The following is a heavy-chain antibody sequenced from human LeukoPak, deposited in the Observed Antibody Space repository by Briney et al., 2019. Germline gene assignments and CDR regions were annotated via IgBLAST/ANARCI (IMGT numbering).Heavy chain of an antibody. D-gene: IGHD6-6*01. CDR1: GFTFSNYW. V-gene: IGHV3-7*01. CDR3: ARIGYSSSSLDF. CDR2: IKQDGSTK. J-gene: IGHJ4*02. Sequence: GGSLRLSCAASGFTFSNYWMTWVRQAPGRGLEWVANIKQDGSTKYYVDSLGGRLTISRDNAKNSLYLQMDSLRVEDTAIYYCARIGYSSSSLDFWGQGTLVTVSS.